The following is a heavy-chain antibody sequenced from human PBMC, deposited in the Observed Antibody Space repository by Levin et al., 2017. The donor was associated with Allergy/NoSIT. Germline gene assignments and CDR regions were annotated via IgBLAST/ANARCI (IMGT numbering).Heavy chain of an antibody. V-gene: IGHV3-48*01. CDR1: GFTFSSYS. CDR3: ARDGRYTGGYYYYYGMDV. D-gene: IGHD1-26*01. CDR2: ISSSSSTI. J-gene: IGHJ6*02. Sequence: GGSLRLSCAASGFTFSSYSMNWVRQAPGKGLEWVSYISSSSSTIYYADSVKGRFTISRDNAKNSLYLQMNSLRAEDTAVYYCARDGRYTGGYYYYYGMDVWGQGTTVTVSS.